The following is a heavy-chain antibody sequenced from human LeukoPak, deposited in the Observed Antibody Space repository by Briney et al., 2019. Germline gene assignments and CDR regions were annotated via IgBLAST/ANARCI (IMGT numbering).Heavy chain of an antibody. Sequence: ASVKVSCKASGYSFTRYGISWVRQAPGQGLEWMGWISAYNGNTDYAQKFQGRVTMTTDTSTSTAYMELRSLRSDDTAVYYCARAYYGGNRPTDYWGQGTLVTVSS. CDR2: ISAYNGNT. D-gene: IGHD4-23*01. CDR3: ARAYYGGNRPTDY. V-gene: IGHV1-18*01. CDR1: GYSFTRYG. J-gene: IGHJ4*02.